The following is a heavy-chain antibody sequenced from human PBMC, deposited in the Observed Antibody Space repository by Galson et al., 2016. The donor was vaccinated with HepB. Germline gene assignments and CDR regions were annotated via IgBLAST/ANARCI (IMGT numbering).Heavy chain of an antibody. CDR2: INPNSGGT. D-gene: IGHD3-16*02. V-gene: IGHV1-2*02. CDR3: ARGPYYDYIWGSYRAFFDY. Sequence: SVKVSCKASGYRFTGQYMHWVRQAPGQGLEWMGWINPNSGGTNYAQKFQGRVTMTRDTSISTAYMELGRLRSDDTAVYYCARGPYYDYIWGSYRAFFDYWGQGTRVTVSS. J-gene: IGHJ4*02. CDR1: GYRFTGQY.